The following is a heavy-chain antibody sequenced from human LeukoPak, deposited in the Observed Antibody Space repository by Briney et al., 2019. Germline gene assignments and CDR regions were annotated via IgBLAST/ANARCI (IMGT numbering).Heavy chain of an antibody. J-gene: IGHJ6*03. D-gene: IGHD3-10*01. CDR3: ARRRIYYYGSGSGGGTSYYYYYMDV. CDR1: GGSISSYY. V-gene: IGHV4-59*08. Sequence: SETLSLTCTVSGGSISSYYWSWIRQPPGKGLEWIGYIYYSGGTNYNPSLKSRVTISVDTSKNRFSLKLSSVTAADTAVYYCARRRIYYYGSGSGGGTSYYYYYMDVWGKGTTVTVSS. CDR2: IYYSGGT.